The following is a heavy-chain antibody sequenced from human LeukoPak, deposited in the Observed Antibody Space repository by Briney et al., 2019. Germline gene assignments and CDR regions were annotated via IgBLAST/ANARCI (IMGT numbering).Heavy chain of an antibody. CDR3: ARVGTPMVTIVAPYYMDV. J-gene: IGHJ6*03. Sequence: GGSLRLSCAASGFTFDDYGMSWVRQVPGKGLEWVSGINWNGGITGYVDSVKGRFTVSRDNAKNSLHLQMNSLRAEDTAVYYCARVGTPMVTIVAPYYMDVWGKGTTVTVSS. D-gene: IGHD5-18*01. CDR1: GFTFDDYG. V-gene: IGHV3-20*04. CDR2: INWNGGIT.